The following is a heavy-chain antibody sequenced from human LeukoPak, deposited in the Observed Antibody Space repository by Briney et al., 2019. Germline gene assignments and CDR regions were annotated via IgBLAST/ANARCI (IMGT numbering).Heavy chain of an antibody. CDR2: ISGRGGST. V-gene: IGHV3-23*01. CDR1: GFTFSSYV. CDR3: ATGAYSSSWYIGVYYYYYMDV. J-gene: IGHJ6*03. D-gene: IGHD6-13*01. Sequence: PGGSLRLSCAASGFTFSSYVMSWVRQAPGMGLEWVSAISGRGGSTYYAESVKGRFTISRDNSTNTLCLQMNSLRVEDTAVYYCATGAYSSSWYIGVYYYYYMDVWGKGTTVTVSS.